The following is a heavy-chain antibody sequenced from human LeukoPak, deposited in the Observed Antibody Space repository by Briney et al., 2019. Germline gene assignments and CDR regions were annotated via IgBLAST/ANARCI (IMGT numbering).Heavy chain of an antibody. CDR2: IKESGSEK. J-gene: IGHJ4*02. CDR1: GFKFSYYW. D-gene: IGHD2-15*01. Sequence: PAGSPRLSCAASGFKFSYYWMTWVRQAPGKGLEWLANIKESGSEKYYVDSVKGRFTISRDNADDLVYLQMDSLRVEDTAVYYCARGWGEKGRCRGGTCNNPQFDYWGRGILVTVSS. V-gene: IGHV3-7*01. CDR3: ARGWGEKGRCRGGTCNNPQFDY.